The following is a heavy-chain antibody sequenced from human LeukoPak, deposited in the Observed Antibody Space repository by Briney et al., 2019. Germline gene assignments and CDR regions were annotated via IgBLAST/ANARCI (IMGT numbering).Heavy chain of an antibody. V-gene: IGHV3-23*01. CDR2: ISGSGGST. CDR3: ARAPAMYYYDSSGYHPDAFDI. CDR1: GFTFSSYA. J-gene: IGHJ3*02. Sequence: GGSLRLSCAASGFTFSSYAMSWVRQAPGKGLEWVSAISGSGGSTYYAGSVKGRFTISRDNSKNTLYLQMNSLRAEDTAIYHCARAPAMYYYDSSGYHPDAFDIWGQGTMVTVSS. D-gene: IGHD3-22*01.